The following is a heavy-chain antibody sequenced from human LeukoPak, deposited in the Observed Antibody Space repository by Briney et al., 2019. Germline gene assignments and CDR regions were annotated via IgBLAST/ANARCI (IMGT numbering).Heavy chain of an antibody. D-gene: IGHD3-22*01. CDR1: GYTFTGYY. Sequence: ASVKASCKASGYTFTGYYMHWVRQAPGQGLEWMGWISAYNGNTNYAQKLQGRVTMTTDTSTSTAYMELRSLRSDDTAVYYCARVGGDSSGYYHPLLRPAQPLDYWGQGTPVTVSS. J-gene: IGHJ4*02. CDR2: ISAYNGNT. V-gene: IGHV1-18*04. CDR3: ARVGGDSSGYYHPLLRPAQPLDY.